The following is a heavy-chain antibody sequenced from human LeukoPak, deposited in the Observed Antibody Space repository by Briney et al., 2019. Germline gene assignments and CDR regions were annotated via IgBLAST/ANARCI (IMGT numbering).Heavy chain of an antibody. Sequence: PGGSLKLSCAASGFTVSRNYMSWVRQAPGKGLEWVSVIYSGGSTYYADSVKGRFTISRDNSKNTLYLQMNSLRAEDTAVYYCARDLGSYGSVDAFDIWGQGTMVTVSS. CDR3: ARDLGSYGSVDAFDI. V-gene: IGHV3-53*01. CDR1: GFTVSRNY. J-gene: IGHJ3*02. D-gene: IGHD5-18*01. CDR2: IYSGGST.